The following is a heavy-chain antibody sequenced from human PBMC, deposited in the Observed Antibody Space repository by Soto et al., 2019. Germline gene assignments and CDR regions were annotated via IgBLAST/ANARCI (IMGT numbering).Heavy chain of an antibody. D-gene: IGHD1-26*01. CDR1: AVTFISYA. V-gene: IGHV3-30-3*01. J-gene: IGHJ4*02. CDR2: ISYDGSNK. CDR3: ARGSYLSPSDY. Sequence: GVSLRLPCAAAAVTFISYAMHWVRQAPGKGLEWVGVISYDGSNKYYADSVKGRFTISRDNSKNTLYLQMNSLRAEDTAVYYCARGSYLSPSDYWGQGTLVSVSS.